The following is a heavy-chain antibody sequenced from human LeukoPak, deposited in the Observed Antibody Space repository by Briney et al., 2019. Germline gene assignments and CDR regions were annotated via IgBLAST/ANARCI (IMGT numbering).Heavy chain of an antibody. Sequence: PGGSLRLSCAASGFTFSTYWMTWVRQAPGKGLEWVANIKEDGGEKNYVDSVKGRFTISRDNAKNSLYLQMNSLRAEDSAMYYCARGGSESDRWGQGTLVTVSS. CDR3: ARGGSESDR. D-gene: IGHD3-10*01. CDR2: IKEDGGEK. V-gene: IGHV3-7*01. J-gene: IGHJ5*02. CDR1: GFTFSTYW.